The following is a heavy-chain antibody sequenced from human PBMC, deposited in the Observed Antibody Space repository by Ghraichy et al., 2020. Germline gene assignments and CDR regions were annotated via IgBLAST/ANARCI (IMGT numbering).Heavy chain of an antibody. Sequence: GSLRLSCAASGFAFSSYTMNWVRQAPGKGLEWVSSISSSSSYIYYADSVKGRFTISRDNAKNSLYLQMNSLRADDTAVFYCARSYSSSQKPTWYFDLWGRGTLVTVSS. V-gene: IGHV3-21*01. CDR1: GFAFSSYT. CDR3: ARSYSSSQKPTWYFDL. D-gene: IGHD6-13*01. CDR2: ISSSSSYI. J-gene: IGHJ2*01.